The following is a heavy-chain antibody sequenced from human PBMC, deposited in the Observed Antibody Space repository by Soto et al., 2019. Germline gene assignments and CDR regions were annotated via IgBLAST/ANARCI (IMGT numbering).Heavy chain of an antibody. CDR2: VNHSGST. D-gene: IGHD4-17*01. CDR1: GGSFSGYY. J-gene: IGHJ3*02. CDR3: ARGYGDYRPGGAFDS. V-gene: IGHV4-34*01. Sequence: PSETLSLTCAVYGGSFSGYYWSWIRQPPGKGLEWVGEVNHSGSTNYNPSLKSRVTISVDTSKNQFSLKLSSVTAADTAVYYCARGYGDYRPGGAFDSRGQGTLVTVS.